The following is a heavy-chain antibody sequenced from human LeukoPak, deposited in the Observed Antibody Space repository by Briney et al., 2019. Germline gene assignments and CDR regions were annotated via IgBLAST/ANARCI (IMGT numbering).Heavy chain of an antibody. J-gene: IGHJ6*02. CDR2: ISDSTSIT. CDR3: AKVIRGGYGMDV. V-gene: IGHV3-48*02. Sequence: GGSLRLSCAASGFTFSSIGMNWVRQAPGKGLEWVSYISDSTSITYYADSVKGRFTISRDNAKNSLSLQWNSLRDEDTAVYFCAKVIRGGYGMDVWGQGTTVTVSS. D-gene: IGHD3-10*01. CDR1: GFTFSSIG.